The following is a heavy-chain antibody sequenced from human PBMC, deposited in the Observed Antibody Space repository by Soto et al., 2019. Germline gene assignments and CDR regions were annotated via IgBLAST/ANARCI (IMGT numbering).Heavy chain of an antibody. CDR1: GVSITTGGYY. J-gene: IGHJ4*02. D-gene: IGHD2-15*01. CDR2: RYYSEST. Sequence: TLSLTCTVSGVSITTGGYYWSWIRQLPGKGLEWIGHRYYSESTYYNPSLKSRVSISLDTSKNQFSLKLSFVTAADTAMYYCARTKCSGGSCYSWSLDYWGQGTPVTVSS. V-gene: IGHV4-31*03. CDR3: ARTKCSGGSCYSWSLDY.